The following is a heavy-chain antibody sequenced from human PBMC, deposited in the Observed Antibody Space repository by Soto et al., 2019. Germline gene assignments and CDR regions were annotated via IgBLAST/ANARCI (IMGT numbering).Heavy chain of an antibody. Sequence: QVQLQESGPGLVKPSGTLSLTCAVSSGSISSSNWWSWVRQPPGKGMEWIGEIYHSGSTNYNPSLKSRVTISVDKSKIQFSLKLSSVTAADTAVYYCARGKEDSSGWYEAYYFDYWGQGTLVTVSS. CDR3: ARGKEDSSGWYEAYYFDY. CDR1: SGSISSSNW. J-gene: IGHJ4*02. V-gene: IGHV4-4*02. D-gene: IGHD6-19*01. CDR2: IYHSGST.